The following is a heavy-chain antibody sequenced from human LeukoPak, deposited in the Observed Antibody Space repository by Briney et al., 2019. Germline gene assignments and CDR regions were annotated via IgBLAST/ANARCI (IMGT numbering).Heavy chain of an antibody. CDR1: GGSFSGYY. D-gene: IGHD6-19*01. Sequence: KSSETLSLTCAVYGGSFSGYYWSWIRQPPGKGLEWIGETNHSGSTNYNPSLKSRVTISVDTSKNQFSLKLSSVTAADTAVYYCARSIAVAGLDYWGQGTLVTVSS. CDR3: ARSIAVAGLDY. CDR2: TNHSGST. V-gene: IGHV4-34*01. J-gene: IGHJ4*02.